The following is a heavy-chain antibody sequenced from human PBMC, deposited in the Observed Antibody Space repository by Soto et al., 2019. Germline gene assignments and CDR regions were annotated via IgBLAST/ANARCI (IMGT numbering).Heavy chain of an antibody. CDR3: ARTPFEYSSSSYYYYGMDV. CDR1: GGTFSSYA. Sequence: SVKVSCKASGGTFSSYAISWVRQAPGQGLEWMGGIIPIFGTANYAQKFQGRVTITADESTSTAYMELSSLRSEDTAVYYCARTPFEYSSSSYYYYGMDVWGQGTTVTVSS. CDR2: IIPIFGTA. J-gene: IGHJ6*02. V-gene: IGHV1-69*13. D-gene: IGHD6-6*01.